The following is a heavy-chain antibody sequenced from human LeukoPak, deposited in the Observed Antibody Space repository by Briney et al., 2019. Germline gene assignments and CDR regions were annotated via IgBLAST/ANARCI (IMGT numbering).Heavy chain of an antibody. CDR1: GGSISSYY. CDR2: IYYSGST. V-gene: IGHV4-59*12. J-gene: IGHJ4*02. Sequence: SETLSLTCTVSGGSISSYYWNWIRQPPGKGLEWIGYIYYSGSTNYNPSLKSRVTISVDKSKNQFSLKLSSVTAADTAVYYCARGDYYGSGSYGGWGQGTLVTVSS. D-gene: IGHD3-10*01. CDR3: ARGDYYGSGSYGG.